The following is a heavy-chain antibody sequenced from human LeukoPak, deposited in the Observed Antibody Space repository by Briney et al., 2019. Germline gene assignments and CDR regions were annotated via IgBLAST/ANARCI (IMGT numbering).Heavy chain of an antibody. D-gene: IGHD6-6*01. CDR2: FYVGGAT. Sequence: GGSLRLSCAVSGFSVTNNYMSWVRQAPGKGLEWVSVFYVGGATYYADSVKGRFTISRDNSENTLYLQMNSLRAEDTAVYYCARGGVSSALDVWGRGTTVTVSS. J-gene: IGHJ6*02. CDR3: ARGGVSSALDV. V-gene: IGHV3-53*01. CDR1: GFSVTNNY.